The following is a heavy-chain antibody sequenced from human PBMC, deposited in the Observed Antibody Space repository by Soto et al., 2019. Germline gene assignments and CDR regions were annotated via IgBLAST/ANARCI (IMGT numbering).Heavy chain of an antibody. V-gene: IGHV3-30*18. J-gene: IGHJ4*02. CDR3: AKGGRQWLVTSDFNY. Sequence: GGSLRLSCVASGFIFSDHYMHWVRQAPGKGLEWVAVVSHDGRNTHYADSVKGRFTISRDSSKNTVSLEMTSLRAEDTAVYYCAKGGRQWLVTSDFNYWGQGALVTVSS. D-gene: IGHD6-19*01. CDR2: VSHDGRNT. CDR1: GFIFSDHY.